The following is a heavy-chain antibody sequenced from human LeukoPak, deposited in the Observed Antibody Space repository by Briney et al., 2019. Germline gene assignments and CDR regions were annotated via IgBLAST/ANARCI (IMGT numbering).Heavy chain of an antibody. J-gene: IGHJ5*02. CDR3: TRHYDSDSSGDPDWFDP. D-gene: IGHD3-22*01. Sequence: SETLSLTCTVSGASVTIDYWSWIRQPPGKGLEWIGHISNSGRTTYKSSLKSRVTISLDTSRNQFSLKLTSVTAADTAIYYCTRHYDSDSSGDPDWFDPWGQGTLVTVSS. CDR1: GASVTIDY. V-gene: IGHV4-59*08. CDR2: ISNSGRT.